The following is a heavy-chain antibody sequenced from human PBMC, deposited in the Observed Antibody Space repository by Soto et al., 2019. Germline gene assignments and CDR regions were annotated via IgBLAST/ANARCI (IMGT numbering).Heavy chain of an antibody. Sequence: EVQLVESGGGLVKPGGSLRLSCAASGFTFSNAWMNWVRQAPGKGLEWVGRIKSKTDCGTTDYAAPVKGRFTISRDDSKNTLYLQMNSLKTEDTAVYYCTTKGYYYPYWGQGTLVTVSS. CDR3: TTKGYYYPY. D-gene: IGHD3-10*01. CDR1: GFTFSNAW. J-gene: IGHJ4*02. CDR2: IKSKTDCGTT. V-gene: IGHV3-15*07.